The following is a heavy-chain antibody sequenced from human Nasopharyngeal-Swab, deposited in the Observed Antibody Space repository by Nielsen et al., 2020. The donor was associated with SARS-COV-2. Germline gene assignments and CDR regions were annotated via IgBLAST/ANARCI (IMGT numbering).Heavy chain of an antibody. J-gene: IGHJ4*02. Sequence: GEALKISCAASGVNVRTYHMHWVRQAPGKGLVWVSNISPDGGRSDYADSVRGRFTISRDNAKHMVYLQMTSLRADDTAVYYCVTYSVDTTMFEYWGQGTLVTVSS. D-gene: IGHD5-18*01. CDR2: ISPDGGRS. V-gene: IGHV3-74*01. CDR1: GVNVRTYH. CDR3: VTYSVDTTMFEY.